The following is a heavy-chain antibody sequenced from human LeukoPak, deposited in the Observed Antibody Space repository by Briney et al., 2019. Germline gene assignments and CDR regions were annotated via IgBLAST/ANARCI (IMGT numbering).Heavy chain of an antibody. Sequence: GGSLRLSCAASGFTFSSYGMSWVRQAPGKGLEWVSAISVSGGSTYYADSVKGRFTISRDNSKNSLYLQMNSLRAEDTAVYYCAKAGSIRFDYWGQGTLVTVSS. CDR1: GFTFSSYG. CDR2: ISVSGGST. D-gene: IGHD1-26*01. CDR3: AKAGSIRFDY. J-gene: IGHJ4*02. V-gene: IGHV3-23*01.